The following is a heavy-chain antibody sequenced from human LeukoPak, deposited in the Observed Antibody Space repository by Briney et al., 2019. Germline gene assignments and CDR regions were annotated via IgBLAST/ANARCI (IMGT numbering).Heavy chain of an antibody. CDR1: GYTFTSYG. CDR3: ARVVGIAAAENWFDP. J-gene: IGHJ5*02. V-gene: IGHV1-18*01. CDR2: ISAYNGNT. D-gene: IGHD6-13*01. Sequence: GASVKVSRKASGYTFTSYGISWVRQAPGQGLEWMGWISAYNGNTNYAQKLQGRVTMTTDTSTSTAYMELRSLRSDDTAVYYCARVVGIAAAENWFDPWGQGTLVTVSS.